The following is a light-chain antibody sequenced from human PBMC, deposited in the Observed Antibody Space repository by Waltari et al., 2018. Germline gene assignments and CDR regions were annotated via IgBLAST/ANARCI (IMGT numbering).Light chain of an antibody. J-gene: IGKJ2*01. CDR1: HDISMW. Sequence: DIQMTQSPSSLSASVGDRVTITCRASHDISMWLVWYQQKPGKAPKSLIYKASSWQSGGPSRFSGGGSGTDFTLIISSLQPEDLATYYCQQYHSAPYTFGQGTKVEI. CDR2: KAS. V-gene: IGKV1D-16*01. CDR3: QQYHSAPYT.